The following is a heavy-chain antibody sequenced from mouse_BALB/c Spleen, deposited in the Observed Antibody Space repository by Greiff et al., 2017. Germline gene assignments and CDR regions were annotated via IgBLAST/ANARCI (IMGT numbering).Heavy chain of an antibody. J-gene: IGHJ2*01. V-gene: IGHV5-15*02. CDR1: GFTFSDYG. Sequence: EVMLVESGGGLVQPGGSRKLSCAASGFTFSDYGMAWVRQAPGKGPEWVAFISNLAYSIYYADTVTGRFTISRENAKNTLYLEMSSLRSEDTAMYYCARGGTATRPYFDYWGQGTTLTVSS. CDR2: ISNLAYSI. CDR3: ARGGTATRPYFDY. D-gene: IGHD6-1*01.